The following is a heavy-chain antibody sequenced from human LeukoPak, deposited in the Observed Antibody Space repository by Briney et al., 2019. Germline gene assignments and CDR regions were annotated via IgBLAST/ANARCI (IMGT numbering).Heavy chain of an antibody. CDR1: GGSFSSHY. Sequence: PSETPSLTCTVSGGSFSSHYWSWIRQPPGKGLEWIGYINYSGTTNYNPSLKSRVTLSVDTSKNQFSLRLTSVTAADTAVYYCARGPEGSGSYIFDYWGQGTLVTVSS. J-gene: IGHJ4*02. V-gene: IGHV4-59*11. D-gene: IGHD3-10*01. CDR2: INYSGTT. CDR3: ARGPEGSGSYIFDY.